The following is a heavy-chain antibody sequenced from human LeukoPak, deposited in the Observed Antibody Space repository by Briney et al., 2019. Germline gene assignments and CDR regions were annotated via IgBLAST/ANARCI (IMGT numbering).Heavy chain of an antibody. Sequence: SETLSLTCTVSGGSISSYYWSWIRQPPGKGLEWIGYIYYSGSTNYNASLQGRVTISVDTSKNQFSLNLSSVTAADTAVYYCARAGFTFSDYFGSFFDYWGQGTLVTVSS. D-gene: IGHD3-10*01. CDR1: GGSISSYY. V-gene: IGHV4-59*01. CDR3: ARAGFTFSDYFGSFFDY. CDR2: IYYSGST. J-gene: IGHJ4*02.